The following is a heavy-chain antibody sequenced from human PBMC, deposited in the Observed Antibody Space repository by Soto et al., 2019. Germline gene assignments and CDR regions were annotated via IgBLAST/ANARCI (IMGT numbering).Heavy chain of an antibody. V-gene: IGHV3-48*03. CDR3: ATTFLLSDYEYFQH. CDR2: ISSSGSTI. J-gene: IGHJ1*01. CDR1: GFTFSSYE. D-gene: IGHD4-17*01. Sequence: GGSLRLSCAASGFTFSSYEMNWVRQAPGKGLEWVSYISSSGSTIYYADSVKGRFTISRDNAKNSLYLQMNSLRAEDTAVYYCATTFLLSDYEYFQHWGQGTLVTVSS.